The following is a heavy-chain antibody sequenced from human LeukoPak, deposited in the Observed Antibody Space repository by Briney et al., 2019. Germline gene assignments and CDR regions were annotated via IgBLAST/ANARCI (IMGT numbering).Heavy chain of an antibody. Sequence: GGSLRLSCAASGFTFSSYGMHWVRQAPGKGLEWVAVIWYDGSNKYYADSVKGRFTISRDNSKNTLYLQMNSLRAEDTAVYYCARDPNYYDSSGYYPDYWGQGTLVTVSS. CDR1: GFTFSSYG. J-gene: IGHJ4*02. CDR3: ARDPNYYDSSGYYPDY. CDR2: IWYDGSNK. V-gene: IGHV3-33*08. D-gene: IGHD3-22*01.